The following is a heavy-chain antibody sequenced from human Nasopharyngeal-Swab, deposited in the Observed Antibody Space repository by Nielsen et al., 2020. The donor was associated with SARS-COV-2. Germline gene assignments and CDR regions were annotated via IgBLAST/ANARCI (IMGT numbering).Heavy chain of an antibody. CDR3: ARDAGHIVLMAYAIHDYYYMDV. Sequence: GESLKISCAASGFTFSSYWMSWVRQAPGKGLEWVANIKQDGSEKYYVDSVKGRFTISRDNAKNSLYLQMNSLRAEDTAVYYCARDAGHIVLMAYAIHDYYYMDVWGKGTTVTVPS. CDR1: GFTFSSYW. CDR2: IKQDGSEK. D-gene: IGHD2-8*01. J-gene: IGHJ6*03. V-gene: IGHV3-7*01.